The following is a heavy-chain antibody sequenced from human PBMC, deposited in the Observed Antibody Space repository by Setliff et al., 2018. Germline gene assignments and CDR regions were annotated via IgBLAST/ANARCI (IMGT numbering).Heavy chain of an antibody. CDR2: IYYGGSA. D-gene: IGHD2-15*01. J-gene: IGHJ4*02. CDR1: GDYISSHY. CDR3: ARILGYCSGGSCYVPY. Sequence: SETLSLTCTVFGDYISSHYWTWIRQSPGKGLEWIGNIYYGGSAYYNPSLKSRVTISVDTSKNQFSLKLSSVTAADTAMYYCARILGYCSGGSCYVPYWGQGTLVTVSS. V-gene: IGHV4-59*11.